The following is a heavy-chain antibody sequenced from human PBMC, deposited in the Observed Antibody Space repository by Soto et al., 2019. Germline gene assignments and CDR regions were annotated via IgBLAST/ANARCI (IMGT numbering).Heavy chain of an antibody. CDR1: GGSISRYY. V-gene: IGHV4-4*07. CDR2: IYTSGST. D-gene: IGHD3-10*01. CDR3: ARMGGYGSGSYSYGMDV. Sequence: ASETLSLTCTVSGGSISRYYWSWTRQPAGKGLEWIGRIYTSGSTNYNPSLKSRVTLSVDTSKNQFSLKLSSVTAADTAVYYCARMGGYGSGSYSYGMDVWGQGATVTVSS. J-gene: IGHJ6*02.